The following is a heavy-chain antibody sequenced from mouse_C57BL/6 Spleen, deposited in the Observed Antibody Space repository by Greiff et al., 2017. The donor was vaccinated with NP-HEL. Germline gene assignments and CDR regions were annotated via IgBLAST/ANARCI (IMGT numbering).Heavy chain of an antibody. CDR1: GYTFTSYW. CDR2: IHPSDSDT. J-gene: IGHJ1*03. D-gene: IGHD1-1*01. V-gene: IGHV1-74*01. CDR3: AIPFYYYGSSPSFDV. Sequence: QVQLKQPGAELVKPGASVKVSCKASGYTFTSYWMHWVKQRPGQGLEWIGRIHPSDSDTNYNQKFKGKATLTVDKSSSTAYMQLSSLTSEDSAVYYCAIPFYYYGSSPSFDVWGTGTTVTVSS.